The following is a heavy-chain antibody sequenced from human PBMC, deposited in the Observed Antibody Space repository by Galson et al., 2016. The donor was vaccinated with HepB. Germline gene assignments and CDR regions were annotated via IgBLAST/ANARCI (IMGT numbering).Heavy chain of an antibody. V-gene: IGHV1-69*13. CDR1: GGTFSIYG. CDR2: FIPIFETS. CDR3: ARGWKDSSGWYGRTT. Sequence: SVKVSCKASGGTFSIYGISWVRQAPGQGLEWMGGFIPIFETSTYAQQFQGRVTITADESTSTAYMELRSLISEDTAVYYCARGWKDSSGWYGRTTWGQGTLVTVSS. D-gene: IGHD6-19*01. J-gene: IGHJ4*02.